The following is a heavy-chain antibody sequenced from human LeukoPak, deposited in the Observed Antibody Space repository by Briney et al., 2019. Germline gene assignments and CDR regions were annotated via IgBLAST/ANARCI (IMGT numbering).Heavy chain of an antibody. D-gene: IGHD1-7*01. CDR3: ARAMLFIGNYDY. Sequence: KPGGSLRLSCAASGFTFSNYYMNWVRQAPGKGLEWVSSISSGSNYIYYADSVKGRFTISRDNAKNSLYLQMNSLRAEDTAVYYCARAMLFIGNYDYWGQGTLVTVSS. V-gene: IGHV3-21*01. CDR2: ISSGSNYI. CDR1: GFTFSNYY. J-gene: IGHJ4*02.